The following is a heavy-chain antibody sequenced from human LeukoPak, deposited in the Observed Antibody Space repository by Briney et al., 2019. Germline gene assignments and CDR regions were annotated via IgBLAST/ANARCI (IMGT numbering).Heavy chain of an antibody. Sequence: GASVKVSCKASGYTFTSYGISWVRQAPGQGLEWMGWISAYNGNTNYAQKLQGRVTMTTDTSTSTAYMELRSLRSDDTAVYYCARALKNMYSSSWYYFDYWGQGTLVTVSS. CDR1: GYTFTSYG. CDR2: ISAYNGNT. V-gene: IGHV1-18*01. J-gene: IGHJ4*02. CDR3: ARALKNMYSSSWYYFDY. D-gene: IGHD6-13*01.